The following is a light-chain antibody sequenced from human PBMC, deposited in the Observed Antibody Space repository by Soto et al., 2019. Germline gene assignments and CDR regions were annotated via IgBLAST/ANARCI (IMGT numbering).Light chain of an antibody. CDR1: SSDVGGYNY. CDR2: DVT. Sequence: QSALTQPASVSGSPGQSITISCTGTSSDVGGYNYVSWYQQHPVKAPKLMIYDVTNRPSGLSDRFSGSKSGNTASLNISGLQAEDEADYYCSSYTSSSTPYVFGTGTKVTVL. CDR3: SSYTSSSTPYV. J-gene: IGLJ1*01. V-gene: IGLV2-14*01.